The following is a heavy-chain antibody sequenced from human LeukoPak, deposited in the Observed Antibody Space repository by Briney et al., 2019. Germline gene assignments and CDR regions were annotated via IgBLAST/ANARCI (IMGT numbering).Heavy chain of an antibody. V-gene: IGHV1-46*01. D-gene: IGHD3-10*01. J-gene: IGHJ4*02. Sequence: ASVKVSCKASGYTFTSYYMHWLRQAPGQGLEWMGIINPSGGRTSYAQKFQGRVTMTRDTSTSTVYMELCSLRSEDTAVYYCARDGGNYGSGGDYFDYWGQGTLVTVSS. CDR2: INPSGGRT. CDR1: GYTFTSYY. CDR3: ARDGGNYGSGGDYFDY.